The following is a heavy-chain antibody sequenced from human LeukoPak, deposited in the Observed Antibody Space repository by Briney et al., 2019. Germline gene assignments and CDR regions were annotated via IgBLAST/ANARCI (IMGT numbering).Heavy chain of an antibody. CDR2: IYYSGST. CDR3: ARESMDIVVVVAATPSTYYMDV. V-gene: IGHV4-38-2*02. Sequence: SETLSLTCTVSGYSISSGYFWGWIRQPPGKGLEWIGSIYYSGSTYYNPSLKSRVTISVDTSKNQFSLKLSSVTAADTAVYYCARESMDIVVVVAATPSTYYMDVWGKGTTVTVSS. CDR1: GYSISSGYF. J-gene: IGHJ6*03. D-gene: IGHD2-15*01.